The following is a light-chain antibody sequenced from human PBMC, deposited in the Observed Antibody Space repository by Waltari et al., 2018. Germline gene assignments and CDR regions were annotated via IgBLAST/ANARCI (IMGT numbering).Light chain of an antibody. CDR2: RAS. CDR3: QQYNSYPYT. CDR1: QSINKW. J-gene: IGKJ2*01. Sequence: DIQVTQSPSTLSASVGDSVTITCRTSQSINKWVSWFQQKPGKTPKLLYYRASSLERWVPSRFRGSGSATEFTLSISGLQPDDVATYYCQQYNSYPYTFGQGTKVEI. V-gene: IGKV1-5*03.